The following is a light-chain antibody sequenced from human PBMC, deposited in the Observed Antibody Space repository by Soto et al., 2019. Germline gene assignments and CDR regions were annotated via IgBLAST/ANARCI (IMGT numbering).Light chain of an antibody. CDR2: DVS. J-gene: IGLJ1*01. Sequence: QSVLTQPPSASGSPGQSVTISCTGTSNDVGGYNFVSWYQQHPGKAPKLIIYDVSNRPSGVSNPFSGSKSGNTASLTISGLQPEDEADYYCSSYTTSNTRQIVFGTGTKVTVL. V-gene: IGLV2-14*01. CDR1: SNDVGGYNF. CDR3: SSYTTSNTRQIV.